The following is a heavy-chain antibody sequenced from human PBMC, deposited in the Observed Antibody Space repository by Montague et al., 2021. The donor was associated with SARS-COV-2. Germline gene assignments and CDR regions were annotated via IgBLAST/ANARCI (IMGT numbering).Heavy chain of an antibody. CDR1: GGSISGNY. CDR3: ARQVGGYRHYFDP. CDR2: IYYSGST. V-gene: IGHV4-59*13. Sequence: SETLSLTCTVSGGSISGNYWSWIRQPPGKGLEWIGYIYYSGSTNYNPSHKSRVTISVDTSKNQFSLKLTSVTAADTAVYYCARQVGGYRHYFDPWGRGTLVTVSS. D-gene: IGHD5-18*01. J-gene: IGHJ4*02.